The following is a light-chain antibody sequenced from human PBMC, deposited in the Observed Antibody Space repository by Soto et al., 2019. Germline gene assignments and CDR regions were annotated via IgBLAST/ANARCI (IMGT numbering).Light chain of an antibody. J-gene: IGKJ4*01. Sequence: EIVLTQSPATLSLSPGERATLSCRASQSVSSYLAWYQRKPGQAPRLLIYDASNRATGIPARLRGGGSGKDFTSTISSLEPEDFAGYYCQQRSNWPLTFGGGTKVEIK. CDR2: DAS. CDR3: QQRSNWPLT. CDR1: QSVSSY. V-gene: IGKV3-11*01.